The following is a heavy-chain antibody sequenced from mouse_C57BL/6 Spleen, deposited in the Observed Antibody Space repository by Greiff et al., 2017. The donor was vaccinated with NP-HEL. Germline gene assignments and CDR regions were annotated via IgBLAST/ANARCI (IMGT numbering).Heavy chain of an antibody. CDR1: GFTFSSYG. V-gene: IGHV5-6*01. CDR2: ISSGGSYT. J-gene: IGHJ4*01. CDR3: ASPGRYDCYAMDY. D-gene: IGHD2-12*01. Sequence: EVNVVESGGDLVKPGGSLKLSCAASGFTFSSYGMSWVRQTPDKRLEWVATISSGGSYTYYPDSVKGRFTISRDNAKNTLYLQMSSLKSEDTAMYYCASPGRYDCYAMDYWGQGTSVTVSS.